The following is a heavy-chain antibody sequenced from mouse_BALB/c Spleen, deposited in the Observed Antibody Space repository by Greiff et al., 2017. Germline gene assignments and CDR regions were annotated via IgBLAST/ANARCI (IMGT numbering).Heavy chain of an antibody. D-gene: IGHD2-14*01. J-gene: IGHJ2*01. CDR1: GFTFSSFG. CDR3: ARARYDKDYFDY. CDR2: ISSGSSTI. V-gene: IGHV5-17*02. Sequence: VESGGGLVQPGGSRKLSCAASGFTFSSFGMHWVRQAPEKGLEWVAYISSGSSTIYYADTVKGRFTISRDNPKNTLFLQMTSLRSEDTAMYYCARARYDKDYFDYWGQGTTLTVSS.